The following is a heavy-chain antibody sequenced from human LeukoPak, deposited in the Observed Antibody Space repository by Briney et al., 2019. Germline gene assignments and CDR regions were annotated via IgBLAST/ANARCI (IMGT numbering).Heavy chain of an antibody. CDR1: GYTFTGYY. CDR3: AGVTMVRGVVIEY. J-gene: IGHJ4*02. V-gene: IGHV1-2*02. CDR2: INPNSGGT. Sequence: ASVKLSCTASGYTFTGYYMHWVRQAPGEGLQWMGWINPNSGGTNYAQKFQGRVTMTRDTSISTAYMELSRLRSDDTAVYYCAGVTMVRGVVIEYWGQGTLVTVSS. D-gene: IGHD3-10*01.